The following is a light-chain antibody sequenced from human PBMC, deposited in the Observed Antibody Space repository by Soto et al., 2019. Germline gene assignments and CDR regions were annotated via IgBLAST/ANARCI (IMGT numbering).Light chain of an antibody. Sequence: QSVLTQPASVSGSPGQSITISCTGTSSDIGGYNYVSWYQQYPGKAPKLMIFGVSDRPSGVSNRFSGSKSGTTASLTISGLQSEDEGDYYCSSYKTSSTVVVFGGGTKVTVL. CDR3: SSYKTSSTVVV. V-gene: IGLV2-14*01. CDR2: GVS. CDR1: SSDIGGYNY. J-gene: IGLJ2*01.